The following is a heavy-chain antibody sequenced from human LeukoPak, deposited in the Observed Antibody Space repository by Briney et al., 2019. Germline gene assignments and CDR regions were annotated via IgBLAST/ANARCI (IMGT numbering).Heavy chain of an antibody. CDR2: IYHSGST. Sequence: SQTLSLTCAVSGGSISSGGYSWSWIRQPPGKGLEWIGYIYHSGSTYYNPSLNSRITISMDTSKNQFSLRLASVTAADTALYYCARRAVVPAAVSYFDNWGQGTLVTVSS. J-gene: IGHJ4*02. CDR1: GGSISSGGYS. CDR3: ARRAVVPAAVSYFDN. V-gene: IGHV4-30-2*03. D-gene: IGHD2-2*01.